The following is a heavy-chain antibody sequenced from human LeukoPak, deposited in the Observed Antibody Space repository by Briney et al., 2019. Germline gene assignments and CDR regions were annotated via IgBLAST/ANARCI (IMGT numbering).Heavy chain of an antibody. CDR2: IKQDGSEK. D-gene: IGHD5-18*01. V-gene: IGHV3-7*05. CDR1: GFTFSSYW. Sequence: PGGSLRLSCAASGFTFSSYWMSWVRQAPGKGLEWVANIKQDGSEKYYVDSVKGRFTISRDNAKNSLYLQMNSLRAEDTAVYYCARDGRGYSYGNYYYYGMDVWGQGTMVTVSS. CDR3: ARDGRGYSYGNYYYYGMDV. J-gene: IGHJ6*02.